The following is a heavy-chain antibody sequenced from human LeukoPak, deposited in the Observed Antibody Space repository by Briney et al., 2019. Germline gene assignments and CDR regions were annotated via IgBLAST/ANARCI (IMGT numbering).Heavy chain of an antibody. Sequence: TSSETLSLTCTVSGGSISSSSYYWGWIRQPPGKGLEWIGSINYSGRTYYNPSLKSRVTISVDTSKNQFSLKVISVTAADTAVYYCARGNSDRFPPYMDYWGQGILVIVSS. CDR3: ARGNSDRFPPYMDY. CDR2: INYSGRT. J-gene: IGHJ4*02. V-gene: IGHV4-39*07. CDR1: GGSISSSSYY. D-gene: IGHD2-21*01.